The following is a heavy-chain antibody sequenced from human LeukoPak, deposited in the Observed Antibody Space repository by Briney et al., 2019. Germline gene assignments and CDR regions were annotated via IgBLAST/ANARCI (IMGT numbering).Heavy chain of an antibody. D-gene: IGHD2-15*01. J-gene: IGHJ1*01. CDR2: INPNSGGT. V-gene: IGHV1-2*02. CDR1: GYTFTGYY. Sequence: ASVKVSCKASGYTFTGYYMHWVRQAPGQGLEWMGWINPNSGGTNYAQKFQGRVTMTRDTSISTAYMELSRLRSDDTAVYYCARGGSWVVVAATQDHSEYFQHWGQGTLVTVSS. CDR3: ARGGSWVVVAATQDHSEYFQH.